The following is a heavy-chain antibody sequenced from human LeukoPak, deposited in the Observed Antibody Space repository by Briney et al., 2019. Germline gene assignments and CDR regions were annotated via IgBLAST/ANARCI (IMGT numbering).Heavy chain of an antibody. Sequence: ASVKVSCKASGYTFTGYYMHWVRQAPGQGLEWMGWINPNSGGTDYAQKFQGRVTMTRDTSIGTAYMELSRLRSDDTSVYYCARVSSGWSGNWFDPWGQGTLVTVSS. D-gene: IGHD6-19*01. V-gene: IGHV1-2*02. CDR1: GYTFTGYY. J-gene: IGHJ5*02. CDR3: ARVSSGWSGNWFDP. CDR2: INPNSGGT.